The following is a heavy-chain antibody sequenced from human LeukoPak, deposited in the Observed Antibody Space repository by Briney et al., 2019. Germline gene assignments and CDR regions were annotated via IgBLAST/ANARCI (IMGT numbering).Heavy chain of an antibody. CDR1: GGSINRYY. Sequence: PSETLSLTCTLSGGSINRYYWSWIRQPPGKGLEWIGYIYYSGSTDYSPSLKSRVTISVDTSKNKFSLKLSSVTAADTAVYYCASMLGSSWLLGHWGQGTLVTVSS. D-gene: IGHD6-13*01. V-gene: IGHV4-59*08. CDR2: IYYSGST. J-gene: IGHJ4*02. CDR3: ASMLGSSWLLGH.